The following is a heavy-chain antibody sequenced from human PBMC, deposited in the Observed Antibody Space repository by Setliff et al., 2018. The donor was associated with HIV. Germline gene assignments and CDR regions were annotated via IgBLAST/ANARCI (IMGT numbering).Heavy chain of an antibody. CDR3: ARLDCSSSSGFVDY. Sequence: TLSLTCALSGYTISSGYYWAWIRQPPGKGLEWIGRISYGGGTHYNPSLRSRVIISMDTSKNQFSLKLSSVIAADTAVYYCARLDCSSSSGFVDYWGQGTLVTVSS. D-gene: IGHD2-2*01. CDR1: GYTISSGYY. J-gene: IGHJ4*02. CDR2: ISYGGGT. V-gene: IGHV4-38-2*01.